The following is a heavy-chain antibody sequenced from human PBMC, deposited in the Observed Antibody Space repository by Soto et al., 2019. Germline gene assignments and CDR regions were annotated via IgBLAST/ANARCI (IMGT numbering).Heavy chain of an antibody. Sequence: QIQLVQSGGEVRKPGASVKLSCKASGYTFTTYGISWVRQRPGQGLEWMGWISAFNGNTKSAQEFQGRVTMTTDTSTTTAYREVKRLTSDDSAVYFCARGSGDTGSAWLDPWGQGTLVTVSS. V-gene: IGHV1-18*01. J-gene: IGHJ5*02. CDR2: ISAFNGNT. CDR3: ARGSGDTGSAWLDP. D-gene: IGHD1-1*01. CDR1: GYTFTTYG.